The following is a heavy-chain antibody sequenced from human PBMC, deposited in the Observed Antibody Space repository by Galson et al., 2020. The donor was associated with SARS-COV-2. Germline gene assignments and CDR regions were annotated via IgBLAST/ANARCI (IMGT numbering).Heavy chain of an antibody. CDR3: ARGRLIYDYSNYRHYYYYYMDV. CDR1: GGSFSGYY. CDR2: INHSGST. D-gene: IGHD4-4*01. J-gene: IGHJ6*03. Sequence: SETLSLTCAVYGGSFSGYYWSWIRQPPGKGLEWIGEINHSGSTNYNPSLKSRVTISVDTSKNQFSLKLSSVTAAGTAVYYCARGRLIYDYSNYRHYYYYYMDVWGKGTTVTVSS. V-gene: IGHV4-34*01.